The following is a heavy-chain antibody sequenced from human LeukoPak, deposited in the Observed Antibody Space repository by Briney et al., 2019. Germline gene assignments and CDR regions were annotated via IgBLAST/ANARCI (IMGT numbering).Heavy chain of an antibody. CDR1: EFTFSSYS. D-gene: IGHD1-26*01. J-gene: IGHJ4*02. Sequence: GGSLRLSCAASEFTFSSYSMNWVRQAPGKGLEWVSSISSSSSYIYYADSVKGRFTISRDNAKNSLYLQMNSLRAEDTAVYYCARDRDGGSGAFDYWGQGTLVTVSS. CDR2: ISSSSSYI. CDR3: ARDRDGGSGAFDY. V-gene: IGHV3-21*01.